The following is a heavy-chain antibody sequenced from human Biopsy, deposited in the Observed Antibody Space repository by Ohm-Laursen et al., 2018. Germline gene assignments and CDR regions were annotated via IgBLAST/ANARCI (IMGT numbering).Heavy chain of an antibody. CDR2: IIPILGTV. V-gene: IGHV1-69*04. D-gene: IGHD3-10*01. CDR3: ASGDIGGIGLDV. CDR1: GDTFTTSA. Sequence: GASVKVSCKASGDTFTTSAISWVRQVPGQGLDWMGRIIPILGTVDYGQNFQGRATIRADTSTTFLELTSLRYDDTAVYYCASGDIGGIGLDVWGLGTTVTVSS. J-gene: IGHJ6*02.